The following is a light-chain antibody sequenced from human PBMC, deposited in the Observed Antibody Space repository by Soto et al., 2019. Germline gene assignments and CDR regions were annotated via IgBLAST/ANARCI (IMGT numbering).Light chain of an antibody. J-gene: IGKJ1*01. Sequence: EIVMTQSPATVSVSPGERATLSCRASQSVGSNLAWYQQKPGQAPRVLIYGASTRASGIPARFSGSGSGTEFTLTISRLQSEDFAIYYCHQYNDWRGTFGQGTKVEIK. V-gene: IGKV3-15*01. CDR3: HQYNDWRGT. CDR2: GAS. CDR1: QSVGSN.